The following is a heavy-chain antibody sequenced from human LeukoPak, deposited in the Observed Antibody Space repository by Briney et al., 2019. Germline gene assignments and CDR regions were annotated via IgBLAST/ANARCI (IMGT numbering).Heavy chain of an antibody. Sequence: KPSETLSLTCAVYGGSFSAYYRSWIRQPPGKGLEWIGEINHSGRPNYSPSLKSRVAISIDMSKNEFSLRLSSVTAADTAMYYCASLRYDSSAYDHPLPHHWGQGTQVTVSS. D-gene: IGHD3-22*01. CDR2: INHSGRP. V-gene: IGHV4-34*01. J-gene: IGHJ5*02. CDR1: GGSFSAYY. CDR3: ASLRYDSSAYDHPLPHH.